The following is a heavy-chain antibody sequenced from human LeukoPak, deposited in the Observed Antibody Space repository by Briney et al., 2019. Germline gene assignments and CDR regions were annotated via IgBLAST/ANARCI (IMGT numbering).Heavy chain of an antibody. CDR2: FDSEDGET. Sequence: GASVKVSCKVSGYTLTELSMHWVRQAPGKGLEWMGGFDSEDGETIYAQKFQGRVTMTEDTSTDTAYMELSSLRSEDTAVYYCATAYYYDSSGYSLNLNYWGQGTLVTVFS. J-gene: IGHJ4*02. CDR3: ATAYYYDSSGYSLNLNY. CDR1: GYTLTELS. D-gene: IGHD3-22*01. V-gene: IGHV1-24*01.